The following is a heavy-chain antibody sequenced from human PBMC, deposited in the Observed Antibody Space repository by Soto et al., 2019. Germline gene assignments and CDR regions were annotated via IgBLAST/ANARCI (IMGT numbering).Heavy chain of an antibody. CDR3: AHRGYMYGNWDHGYFDY. CDR2: IYWDDDK. J-gene: IGHJ4*02. V-gene: IGHV2-5*02. Sequence: QITLKESGPTRVRPTQTLALTCTFSGFSLTTSGVGVGWIRKTPGKALEWLAVIYWDDDKRYSPSLKSRLTINNDTSKNQVVLKMADMDPVDTATYFCAHRGYMYGNWDHGYFDYWGQGTLVTVSS. CDR1: GFSLTTSGVG. D-gene: IGHD5-18*01.